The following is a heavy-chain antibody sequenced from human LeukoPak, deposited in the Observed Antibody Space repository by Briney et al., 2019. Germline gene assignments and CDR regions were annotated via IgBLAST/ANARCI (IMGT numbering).Heavy chain of an antibody. CDR3: ASRQGDT. V-gene: IGHV4-61*02. J-gene: IGHJ4*02. CDR2: IYASGST. Sequence: TSETLSLTCTVSGVSISSGGYYWSWIRQPAGKGLEWIGRIYASGSTNYNPSLKSRVTMSVDTSKNQFSLKVRSVTAADTAVYYCASRQGDTWGQGTLVTVSS. CDR1: GVSISSGGYY. D-gene: IGHD3-10*01.